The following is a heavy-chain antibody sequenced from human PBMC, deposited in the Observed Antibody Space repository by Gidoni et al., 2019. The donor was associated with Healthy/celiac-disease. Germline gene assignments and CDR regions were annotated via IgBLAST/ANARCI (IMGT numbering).Heavy chain of an antibody. J-gene: IGHJ2*01. CDR3: ARLLYDTMIVWYFDL. Sequence: QLQLQESGPGLVKPSETLSLTCTLSGGSISSSSYYWGLIRQPPGKGLEWIGSIYYSGSTYYNPSLKSRVTISVDTSKNQFYLKLSAVTAADTAVYYCARLLYDTMIVWYFDLWGRGTLVTVSS. CDR1: GGSISSSSYY. CDR2: IYYSGST. D-gene: IGHD3-22*01. V-gene: IGHV4-39*01.